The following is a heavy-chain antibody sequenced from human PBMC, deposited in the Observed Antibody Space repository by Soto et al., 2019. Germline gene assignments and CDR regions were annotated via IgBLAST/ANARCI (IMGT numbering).Heavy chain of an antibody. J-gene: IGHJ4*02. V-gene: IGHV4-59*01. Sequence: WTWIRQPPGKGLEYIGYIYYSGSTNYSPSLKSRVTISVDTSKNQFSLKLNSVTAADTAVYYCARGYSSGWYRWHFDYWGQGTLVTVSS. CDR3: ARGYSSGWYRWHFDY. CDR2: IYYSGST. D-gene: IGHD6-19*01.